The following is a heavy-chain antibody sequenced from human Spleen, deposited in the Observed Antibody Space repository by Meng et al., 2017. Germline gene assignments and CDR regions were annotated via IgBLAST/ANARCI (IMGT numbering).Heavy chain of an antibody. CDR3: AKDWMSYFDSGGGGSFDY. J-gene: IGHJ4*02. Sequence: SLKISCAASGFSFDDYAMHWVRQAPGKGLEWVSGISWNSGSIGYADSVKGRFTIPRDNAKNSLYLQMNSLRVEDTALYYCAKDWMSYFDSGGGGSFDYWGQGSLVTVSS. D-gene: IGHD3-22*01. CDR1: GFSFDDYA. CDR2: ISWNSGSI. V-gene: IGHV3-9*01.